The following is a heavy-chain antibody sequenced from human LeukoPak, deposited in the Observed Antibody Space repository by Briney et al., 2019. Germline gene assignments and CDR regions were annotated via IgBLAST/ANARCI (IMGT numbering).Heavy chain of an antibody. D-gene: IGHD2-15*01. CDR3: ARLIRKIAVVDLDY. V-gene: IGHV1-2*06. CDR1: GYTFTDYY. CDR2: INSNSGDT. Sequence: ASVRVSCKASGYTFTDYYIRWVRQAPGQGLEWMGRINSNSGDTNYAQKFQGRVTMTRDTSINTAYMELSKLRSDDTAVYYCARLIRKIAVVDLDYWGQGTLITVSS. J-gene: IGHJ4*02.